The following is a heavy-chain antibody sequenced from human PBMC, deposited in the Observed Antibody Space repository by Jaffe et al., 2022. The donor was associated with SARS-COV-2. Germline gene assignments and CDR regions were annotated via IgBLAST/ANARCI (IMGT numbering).Heavy chain of an antibody. J-gene: IGHJ5*02. CDR3: ARDFLTGGGGARWFDP. Sequence: QTQLQQSGPGLVKPSQTLSLTCAISGDSVSSNSATWNWIRQSPSRGLEWLGRTYYRSRWYTDYAVSVTNRITINADTSKNQFSLQLYSVTPEDTAVYYCARDFLTGGGGARWFDPWGQGTLVTVSS. D-gene: IGHD2-15*01. V-gene: IGHV6-1*01. CDR2: TYYRSRWYT. CDR1: GDSVSSNSAT.